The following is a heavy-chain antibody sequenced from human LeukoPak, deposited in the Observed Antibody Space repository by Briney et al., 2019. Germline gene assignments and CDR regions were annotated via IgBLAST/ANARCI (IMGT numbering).Heavy chain of an antibody. V-gene: IGHV3-33*01. CDR3: ARGGRGGRGYFYYYMDV. Sequence: PGRSLRLSCAASGFAFGSYGLHWVRQAPGKGLGWVAIIWYDGSNKHYADSVKGRFTISRDNSKNTLYLQMNSLRVEDTAVYYCARGGRGGRGYFYYYMDVRGKGTPVTVSS. CDR1: GFAFGSYG. CDR2: IWYDGSNK. J-gene: IGHJ6*03. D-gene: IGHD2-15*01.